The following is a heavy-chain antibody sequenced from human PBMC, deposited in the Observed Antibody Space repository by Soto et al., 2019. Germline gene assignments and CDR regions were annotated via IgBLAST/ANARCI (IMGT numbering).Heavy chain of an antibody. J-gene: IGHJ3*02. CDR3: ARGRRPDYDFWSGRHDAFDI. CDR1: GGSLSGYY. CDR2: VNVDGST. D-gene: IGHD3-3*01. Sequence: QVQLQQWGAGLLKPSETLSLTCALYGGSLSGYYWSWIRQPPGKGLEWIGGVNVDGSTNYNPSLKSRVIISVDTSQHQFSLKMTSVTAADTAVYYCARGRRPDYDFWSGRHDAFDIWGQGTMVTVSS. V-gene: IGHV4-34*01.